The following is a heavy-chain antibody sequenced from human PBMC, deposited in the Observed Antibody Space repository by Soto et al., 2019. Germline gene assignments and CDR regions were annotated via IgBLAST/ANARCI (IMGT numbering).Heavy chain of an antibody. J-gene: IGHJ3*02. CDR2: ISYDGSNK. CDR3: AKGHHYYYSSGDRDAFDI. V-gene: IGHV3-30*18. Sequence: GTLRISCTASGFTFSSYGMHWVRQAPGKGLEWVAVISYDGSNKYYADSVKGRFTISRDNSKNTLYLQMNSLRAEDTAVYYCAKGHHYYYSSGDRDAFDIWGQGTMVIGSS. D-gene: IGHD3-22*01. CDR1: GFTFSSYG.